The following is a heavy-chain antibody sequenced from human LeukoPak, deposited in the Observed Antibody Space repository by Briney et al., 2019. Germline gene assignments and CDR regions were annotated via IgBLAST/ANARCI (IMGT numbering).Heavy chain of an antibody. V-gene: IGHV3-48*03. Sequence: PGGSLRLSCAASGFTFSSDEMNGVRQAPGKGLEWVSYISSSGSTIYYADSVKGRFTISRDNAKNSLYLQMNSLRAEDTAVYYCARDGVFGAFDIWGQGTMVTVSS. J-gene: IGHJ3*02. CDR2: ISSSGSTI. CDR1: GFTFSSDE. D-gene: IGHD3-10*02. CDR3: ARDGVFGAFDI.